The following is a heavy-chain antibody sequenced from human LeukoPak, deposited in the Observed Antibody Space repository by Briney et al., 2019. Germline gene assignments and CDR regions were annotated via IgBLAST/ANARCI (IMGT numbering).Heavy chain of an antibody. V-gene: IGHV3-23*01. J-gene: IGHJ6*03. D-gene: IGHD3-22*01. CDR2: IGGSDGRT. Sequence: PGRSLRLSCAASGFTFSTYAMSWVRQAPGKGLEWVSLIGGSDGRTRYADSVKGRFTISRDNSKNTLHLEMNSLRAEDTAVYYCAKDSSSYDWGYMDVWGKGTTVTISS. CDR3: AKDSSSYDWGYMDV. CDR1: GFTFSTYA.